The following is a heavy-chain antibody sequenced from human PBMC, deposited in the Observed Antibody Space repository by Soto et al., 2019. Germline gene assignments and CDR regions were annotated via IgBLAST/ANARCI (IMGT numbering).Heavy chain of an antibody. CDR1: AVILRNYC. CDR3: ESDTPHNRFDP. CDR2: VDNDGSSA. Sequence: RDPCSASAVILRNYCMHGFRHAPGKELVCVSRVDNDGSSASQEDSVKGRFTISRDNAKNTLYLQMNSLRAAETAVYYCESDTPHNRFDPWAPGT. J-gene: IGHJ5*02. V-gene: IGHV3-74*01.